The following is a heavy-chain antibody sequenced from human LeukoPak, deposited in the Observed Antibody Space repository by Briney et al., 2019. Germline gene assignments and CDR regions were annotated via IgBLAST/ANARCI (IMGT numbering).Heavy chain of an antibody. D-gene: IGHD6-19*01. CDR3: AKDYSSGWNGRWDYFDY. V-gene: IGHV3-23*01. CDR1: GFTFSNYA. J-gene: IGHJ4*02. Sequence: ETGGSLRLSCAASGFTFSNYAMSWVRQAPGKGLQWVSAISHNGDNTYYADSVKGRFTISRDNAKNSLYLQMNSLRAEDTALYYCAKDYSSGWNGRWDYFDYWGQGTLVTVSS. CDR2: ISHNGDNT.